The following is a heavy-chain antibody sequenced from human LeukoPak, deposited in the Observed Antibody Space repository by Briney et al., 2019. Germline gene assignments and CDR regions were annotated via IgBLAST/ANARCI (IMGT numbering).Heavy chain of an antibody. J-gene: IGHJ4*02. Sequence: KTSETLSLTCTVSGGSISSGGYYWSWIRQPPGKGLEWIGEINHSGSTNYNPSLKSRVTISVDTSKNQFSLKLSSVTAADTAVYYCARAEYYYDSSGYYSGGPGFDYWGQGTLVTVSS. CDR3: ARAEYYYDSSGYYSGGPGFDY. D-gene: IGHD3-22*01. CDR2: INHSGST. V-gene: IGHV4-39*07. CDR1: GGSISSGGYY.